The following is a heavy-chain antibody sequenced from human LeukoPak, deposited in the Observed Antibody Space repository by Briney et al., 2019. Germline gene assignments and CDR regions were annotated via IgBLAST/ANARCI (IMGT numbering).Heavy chain of an antibody. D-gene: IGHD6-25*01. J-gene: IGHJ4*02. V-gene: IGHV4-59*08. CDR3: ARAGIAARRFYFDY. CDR1: GVYISRHY. Sequence: SETLSLTCTVYGVYISRHYLMWIRPPPRKGRAWVGYIYYSVSTNYNPSLTSRVTISVDTSKNQFSLKLSSVTAADTAVYYCARAGIAARRFYFDYWGQGTLVTFSS. CDR2: IYYSVST.